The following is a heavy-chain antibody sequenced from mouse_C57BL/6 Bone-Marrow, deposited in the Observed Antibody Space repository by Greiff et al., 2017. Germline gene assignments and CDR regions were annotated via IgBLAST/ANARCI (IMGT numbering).Heavy chain of an antibody. Sequence: DVQLQESGAELVRPGASVKLSCTASGFNIKDDYMHWVKQRPEQGLEWIGWIDPENGDTEYASKFQGKATITADTSSNTAYLQLSSLTSEDTAVYYCTTEGSGRCRGYWGQGTTLTVSS. D-gene: IGHD4-1*01. V-gene: IGHV14-4*01. J-gene: IGHJ2*01. CDR3: TTEGSGRCRGY. CDR2: IDPENGDT. CDR1: GFNIKDDY.